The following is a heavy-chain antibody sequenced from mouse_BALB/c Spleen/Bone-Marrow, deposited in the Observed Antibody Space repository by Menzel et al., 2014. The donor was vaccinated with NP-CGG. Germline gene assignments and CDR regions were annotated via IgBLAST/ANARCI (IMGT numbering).Heavy chain of an antibody. V-gene: IGHV1-39*01. CDR2: VDPYYGAT. Sequence: VQLQQSGPELVKPGASVKISCKASGYSFTGYNMNWVKQYNGQSLEWIGNVDPYYGATTYNQKFKGKATLTVDKSSSTAYMQLERLTSEDSAVYYCARSYNSFDFWGQGTTLTVSS. J-gene: IGHJ2*01. CDR1: GYSFTGYN. CDR3: ARSYNSFDF.